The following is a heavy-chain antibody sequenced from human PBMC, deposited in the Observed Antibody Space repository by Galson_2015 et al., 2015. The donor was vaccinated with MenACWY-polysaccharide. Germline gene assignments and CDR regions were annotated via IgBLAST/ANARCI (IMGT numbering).Heavy chain of an antibody. CDR3: AREGSRIVFHAFDI. V-gene: IGHV3-33*01. D-gene: IGHD2-2*01. CDR1: GSRFSNSG. Sequence: SLRLSCAASGSRFSNSGMHCVRQAPGKGLEWVAVIQYDRSNKVYADSVKGRFTISRDNSKNTVFLEMNTLGVEGTAVYYCAREGSRIVFHAFDIWGQGTMVTVSS. J-gene: IGHJ3*02. CDR2: IQYDRSNK.